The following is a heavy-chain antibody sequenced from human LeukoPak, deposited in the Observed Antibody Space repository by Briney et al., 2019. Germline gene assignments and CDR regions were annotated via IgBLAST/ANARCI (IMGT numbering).Heavy chain of an antibody. Sequence: SVKVSCKASGGTFSSYTISWVRQAPGQGLEWMGRIIPILGIANYAQEFQGRVTITADKSTSTAYMELSSLRSEDTAVYYCARGRGRITIFGVVTKDYFDYWGQGTLVTVSS. CDR2: IIPILGIA. V-gene: IGHV1-69*02. CDR3: ARGRGRITIFGVVTKDYFDY. D-gene: IGHD3-3*01. CDR1: GGTFSSYT. J-gene: IGHJ4*02.